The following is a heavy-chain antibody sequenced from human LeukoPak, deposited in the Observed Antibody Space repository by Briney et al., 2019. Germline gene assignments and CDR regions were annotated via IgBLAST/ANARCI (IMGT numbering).Heavy chain of an antibody. J-gene: IGHJ4*02. D-gene: IGHD5-24*01. Sequence: ASVKVSCKVSGYTLTELSMHWVRQAPGKGLEWMGGFDPEDGETIYAQKFQGRVTITADESTSTAYMELSSLRSEDTAVYYCARDYWGDGYNRYFDYWGQGTLVTVSS. V-gene: IGHV1-24*01. CDR2: FDPEDGET. CDR1: GYTLTELS. CDR3: ARDYWGDGYNRYFDY.